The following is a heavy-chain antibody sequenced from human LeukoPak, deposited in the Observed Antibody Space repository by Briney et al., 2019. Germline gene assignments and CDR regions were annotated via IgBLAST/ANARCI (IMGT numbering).Heavy chain of an antibody. D-gene: IGHD3-10*01. CDR2: ISPNDVNS. Sequence: GGSLRLSCVGSGFNFSDYYMSWIRQAPGKGLEWISYISPNDVNSYYVDAVKGRFTVSRDNAKNSLFLQMKSLRVEDTAVYYCAGSGSPGDYWGQGTLVTVSS. J-gene: IGHJ4*02. V-gene: IGHV3-11*01. CDR3: AGSGSPGDY. CDR1: GFNFSDYY.